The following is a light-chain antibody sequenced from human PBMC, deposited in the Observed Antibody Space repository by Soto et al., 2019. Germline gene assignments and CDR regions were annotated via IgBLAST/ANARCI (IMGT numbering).Light chain of an antibody. J-gene: IGLJ1*01. CDR2: EVS. CDR3: CSYTRSSTYV. Sequence: QSALTQPASVSGSPGQSITISCTGTSSDVGAFNYVSWYQQLPGKAPKLMIYEVSNRPSGVSDRFSGSKSGNTASLNISGLQAQDEADYYCCSYTRSSTYVFGTGTKLTVL. CDR1: SSDVGAFNY. V-gene: IGLV2-14*01.